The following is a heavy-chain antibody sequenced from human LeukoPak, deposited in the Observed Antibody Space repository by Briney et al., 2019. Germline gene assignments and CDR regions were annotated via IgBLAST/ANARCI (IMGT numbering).Heavy chain of an antibody. CDR1: GYTFTSYY. J-gene: IGHJ4*02. V-gene: IGHV1-46*01. D-gene: IGHD5-12*01. CDR3: ARVESSNRRWLQFYY. CDR2: INPSGGST. Sequence: GASVKVSCKASGYTFTSYYMHWVRQAPGQGLVWMGIINPSGGSTSYAQKFQGRVTMTRDTSTSTVYMELSSLRSEDTAVYYCARVESSNRRWLQFYYWGQGTLVTVSS.